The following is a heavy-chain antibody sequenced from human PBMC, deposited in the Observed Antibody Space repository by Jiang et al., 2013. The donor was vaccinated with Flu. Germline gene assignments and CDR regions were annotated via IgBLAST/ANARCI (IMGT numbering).Heavy chain of an antibody. CDR3: TRDIGYCSGGSCQPDS. D-gene: IGHD2-15*01. CDR1: GYTFTSYY. Sequence: GAEVKKPGASVKVSCKASGYTFTSYYIHWVRQALGQGLEWMGIINPSGGSTTYAQKFQGRVTMTRDMSTSTVYMELSSLRSEDTALYYCTRDIGYCSGGSCQPDSWGQGTLVTVSS. J-gene: IGHJ4*02. V-gene: IGHV1-46*01. CDR2: INPSGGST.